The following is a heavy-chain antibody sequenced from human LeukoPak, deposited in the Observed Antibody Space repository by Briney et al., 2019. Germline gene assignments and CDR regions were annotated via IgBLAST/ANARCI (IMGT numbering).Heavy chain of an antibody. V-gene: IGHV3-48*01. CDR3: ARDLYPGY. CDR1: GFTFSIYS. D-gene: IGHD3-16*01. Sequence: AGGSLRLSCAASGFTFSIYSMNWVRQAPGKGLEWVSYISSRSSTIHYADSVKGRFTISRDNAKNSLYLQMNSLRAEDTAVYYCARDLYPGYWGQGTLVTVSS. J-gene: IGHJ4*02. CDR2: ISSRSSTI.